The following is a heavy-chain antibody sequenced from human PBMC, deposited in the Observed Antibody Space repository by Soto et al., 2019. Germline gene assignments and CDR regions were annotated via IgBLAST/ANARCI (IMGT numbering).Heavy chain of an antibody. Sequence: EVQLLESGGGLVQPGGSLRLSCAASGFTFSSYAMSWVRQAPGKGLEWVSAISGSGGTTYYADSVKGRFTISRDNSKNTLYLQLNSLRAEDTAVFYWAKENDFWSGAFDYWGQGTLVTVSS. CDR1: GFTFSSYA. CDR3: AKENDFWSGAFDY. J-gene: IGHJ4*02. CDR2: ISGSGGTT. V-gene: IGHV3-23*01. D-gene: IGHD3-3*01.